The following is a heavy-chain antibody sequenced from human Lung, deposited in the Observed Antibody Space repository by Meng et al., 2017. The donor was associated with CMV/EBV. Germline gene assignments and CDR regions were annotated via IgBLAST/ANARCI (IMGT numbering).Heavy chain of an antibody. V-gene: IGHV4-59*01. J-gene: IGHJ6*02. D-gene: IGHD2-2*01. Sequence: SETLSLTCTVSGGSISSYYWSWIRQPPGKGLEWIGYIYYSGSTNYNPSLKSRVTISVDTSKNQFSLKLSSVTAADTAVYYCARDLGYCSSTSCYYYYGMDGWGQGTXVTVSS. CDR1: GGSISSYY. CDR3: ARDLGYCSSTSCYYYYGMDG. CDR2: IYYSGST.